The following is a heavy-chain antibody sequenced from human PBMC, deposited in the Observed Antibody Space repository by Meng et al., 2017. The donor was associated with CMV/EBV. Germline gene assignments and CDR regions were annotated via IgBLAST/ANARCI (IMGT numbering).Heavy chain of an antibody. Sequence: SGGSISSGGYYWSWIRQHPGKGLEWIGYIYYSGSTYYNPSLKSRVTISVDTSKNQFSLKLSSVTAADTAVYYCARDPNYGSGSPDYWGQGTLVTVSS. CDR2: IYYSGST. D-gene: IGHD3-10*01. CDR3: ARDPNYGSGSPDY. J-gene: IGHJ4*02. V-gene: IGHV4-31*02. CDR1: GGSISSGGYY.